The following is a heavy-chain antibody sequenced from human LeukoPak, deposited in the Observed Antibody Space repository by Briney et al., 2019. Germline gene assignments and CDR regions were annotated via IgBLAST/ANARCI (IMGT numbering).Heavy chain of an antibody. J-gene: IGHJ4*02. CDR1: GYTFTGYY. D-gene: IGHD3-10*01. CDR2: INPNSRGT. CDR3: ARDSGERGSGSYIIAY. V-gene: IGHV1-2*02. Sequence: GASVKVSCKASGYTFTGYYMHWVRQAPGQGLGLNAWINPNSRGTNYAQKFQGRVTMTRDTPISTAYMAMSRLSSEDTAVYYCARDSGERGSGSYIIAYWGQRTLVTVSS.